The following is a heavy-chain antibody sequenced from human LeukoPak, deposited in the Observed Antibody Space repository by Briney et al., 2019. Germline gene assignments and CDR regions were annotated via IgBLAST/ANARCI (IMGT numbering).Heavy chain of an antibody. CDR1: GGSLHNYY. CDR3: ARITDPDYRSGWSGADY. Sequence: SETLSLTCTVSGGSLHNYYWSWIRQPAGKGLEWIGRIYPTGHTHYNPSLKSRITMSVDTSKNQFSLKMTSMTAADTAVYYCARITDPDYRSGWSGADYWGQGTLVTVSS. V-gene: IGHV4-4*07. D-gene: IGHD6-19*01. J-gene: IGHJ4*02. CDR2: IYPTGHT.